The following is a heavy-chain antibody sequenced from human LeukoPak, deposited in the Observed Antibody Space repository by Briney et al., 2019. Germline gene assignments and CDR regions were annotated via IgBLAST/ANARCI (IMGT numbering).Heavy chain of an antibody. CDR1: GFTFSSYS. CDR3: ARAYCGGDCYSDFDY. D-gene: IGHD2-21*02. J-gene: IGHJ4*02. CDR2: ISSSSGYI. V-gene: IGHV3-21*01. Sequence: GSLRLSCVASGFTFSSYSMNWVRQAPGKGLEWVSSISSSSGYIYYADSVKGRFTISRDNAKNSLYLQMNSLRAEDTAVYYCARAYCGGDCYSDFDYWGQGTLVTVSS.